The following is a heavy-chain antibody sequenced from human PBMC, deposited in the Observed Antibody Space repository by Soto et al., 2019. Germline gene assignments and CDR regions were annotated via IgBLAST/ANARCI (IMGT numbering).Heavy chain of an antibody. Sequence: PGGSLRLSCAASGFTFSSYGMHWVRQAPGKGLEWVAVISYDGSNKYYADSVKGRFTISRDNSKSTLYLQMNSLRAEDTAVYYCAKDLRMTTTVGYYYYYGMDVWGQGTTVTVSS. J-gene: IGHJ6*02. CDR2: ISYDGSNK. CDR3: AKDLRMTTTVGYYYYYGMDV. CDR1: GFTFSSYG. V-gene: IGHV3-30*18. D-gene: IGHD4-17*01.